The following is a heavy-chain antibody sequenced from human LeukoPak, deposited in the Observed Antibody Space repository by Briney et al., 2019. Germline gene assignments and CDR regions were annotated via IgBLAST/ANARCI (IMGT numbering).Heavy chain of an antibody. Sequence: PGGSLRLSCAASGFTFSSYWMSWVRQAPGKGLEWVANIKQDGSEKYYADSVKGRFTISRDNAKNSLYLQMNSLRAEDTAVYYCARGVVAVAGTWYFDYWGQGTLVTVSS. CDR3: ARGVVAVAGTWYFDY. CDR2: IKQDGSEK. J-gene: IGHJ4*02. D-gene: IGHD6-19*01. V-gene: IGHV3-7*01. CDR1: GFTFSSYW.